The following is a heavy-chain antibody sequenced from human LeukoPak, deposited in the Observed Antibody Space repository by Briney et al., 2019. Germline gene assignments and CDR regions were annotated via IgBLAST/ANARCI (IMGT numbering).Heavy chain of an antibody. Sequence: PSGTLSLTCTVSGASISSSYWSWIRQPPGKRLEWIGFIYYNGNTNSNPSLKSRVTILVDTSKNQFSLKLSPVTAADTAVYYCVRGNYDNRGYSNAFDIWGQGAMVTVSS. V-gene: IGHV4-59*01. CDR1: GASISSSY. D-gene: IGHD3-22*01. CDR2: IYYNGNT. CDR3: VRGNYDNRGYSNAFDI. J-gene: IGHJ3*02.